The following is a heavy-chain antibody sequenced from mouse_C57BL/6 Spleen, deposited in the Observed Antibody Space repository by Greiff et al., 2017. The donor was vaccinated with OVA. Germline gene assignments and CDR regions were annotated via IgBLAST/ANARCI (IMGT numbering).Heavy chain of an antibody. CDR1: GYTFTDYE. D-gene: IGHD1-1*02. Sequence: VQLQQSGAELVRPGASVTLSCKASGYTFTDYEMHWVKQTPVHGLEWIGAIDPETGGTAYNQKFKGKAILTADKSSSTAYMELRSLTSEDSAVYYCTRGGGNPSWFAYWGQGTLVTVSA. J-gene: IGHJ3*01. CDR3: TRGGGNPSWFAY. CDR2: IDPETGGT. V-gene: IGHV1-15*01.